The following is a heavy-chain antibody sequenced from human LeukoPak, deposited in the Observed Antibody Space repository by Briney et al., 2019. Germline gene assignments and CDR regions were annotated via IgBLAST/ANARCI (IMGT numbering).Heavy chain of an antibody. CDR3: ARSGGLDY. J-gene: IGHJ4*02. D-gene: IGHD2-15*01. V-gene: IGHV3-7*01. CDR1: GFTFSSYS. CDR2: IKQDGSEK. Sequence: GGSLRLSCAASGFTFSSYSMNWVRQAPGRGLEWVANIKQDGSEKNYVDSVKGRFTISRDNAKNSLYLQMNSLRVEDMAVYYCARSGGLDYWGQGTLVSVSS.